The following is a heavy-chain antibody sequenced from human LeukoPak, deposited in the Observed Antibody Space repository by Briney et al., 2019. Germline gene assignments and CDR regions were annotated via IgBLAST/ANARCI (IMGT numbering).Heavy chain of an antibody. CDR1: GFTFSDYY. CDR3: ARDREMATISYFDY. J-gene: IGHJ4*02. CDR2: IKQDGSEK. D-gene: IGHD5-24*01. Sequence: TGGSLRLSCAASGFTFSDYYMSWIRQAPGKGLEWVANIKQDGSEKYYVDSVKGRFTISRDNAKNSLYLQMNSLRAEDTAVYYCARDREMATISYFDYWGQGTLVTVSS. V-gene: IGHV3-7*01.